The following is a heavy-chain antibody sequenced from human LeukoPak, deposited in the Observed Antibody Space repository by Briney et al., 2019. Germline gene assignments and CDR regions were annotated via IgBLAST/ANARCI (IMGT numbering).Heavy chain of an antibody. J-gene: IGHJ4*02. CDR1: GFTFNNAW. CDR2: IKSKTDGGTT. V-gene: IGHV3-15*01. CDR3: AAAAKVGGY. D-gene: IGHD1-26*01. Sequence: GGSLRLSCAASGFTFNNAWMSWVRQAPGKGLEWVGRIKSKTDGGTTDYAAPVKGRFTISRDDSKNTLFLEMSSLKTEDTAVYYCAAAAKVGGYWGQGTLVTVS.